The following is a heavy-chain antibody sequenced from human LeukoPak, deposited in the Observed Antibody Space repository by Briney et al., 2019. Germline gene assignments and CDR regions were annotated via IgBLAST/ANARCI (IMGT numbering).Heavy chain of an antibody. CDR1: GFTFSSYW. J-gene: IGHJ4*02. Sequence: PGGSLRLSCAASGFTFSSYWISWVRQAPGKGLEWVANIKQDGSEKYYVDSVKGRFTISRDNAKNSLYLQMNSLRAEDTAVYYCAREHSWGDFDYWGQGTLVTVSS. D-gene: IGHD3-16*01. CDR2: IKQDGSEK. V-gene: IGHV3-7*01. CDR3: AREHSWGDFDY.